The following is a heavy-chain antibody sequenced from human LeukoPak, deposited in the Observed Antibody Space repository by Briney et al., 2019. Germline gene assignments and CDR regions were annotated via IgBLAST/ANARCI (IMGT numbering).Heavy chain of an antibody. Sequence: GGSLRLSCAASGFTFSSYGMHWVRQAPGKGLEWVAFIRYDGSNKYYADSVEGRFTISRDNSKNTLYLQMNSLRAEDTAVYYCARGRRLLRGSSSWYYFDYWGQGTLVTVSS. J-gene: IGHJ4*02. D-gene: IGHD6-13*01. CDR2: IRYDGSNK. CDR1: GFTFSSYG. CDR3: ARGRRLLRGSSSWYYFDY. V-gene: IGHV3-30*02.